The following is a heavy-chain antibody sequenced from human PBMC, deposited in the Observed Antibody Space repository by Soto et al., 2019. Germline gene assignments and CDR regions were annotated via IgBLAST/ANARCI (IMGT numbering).Heavy chain of an antibody. CDR2: ISYDGSNK. Sequence: QVQLVESGGGVVQPGRSLRLSCAASGFTFSSYGMHWVRQAPGKGLEWVAVISYDGSNKYYADSVKGRFTISRDNSKNTLYLQMNSLRAEDTAVYYCAREGWDSSWSSDYYYYGMDVWGQGTTVTVSS. J-gene: IGHJ6*02. CDR1: GFTFSSYG. CDR3: AREGWDSSWSSDYYYYGMDV. V-gene: IGHV3-30*03. D-gene: IGHD6-13*01.